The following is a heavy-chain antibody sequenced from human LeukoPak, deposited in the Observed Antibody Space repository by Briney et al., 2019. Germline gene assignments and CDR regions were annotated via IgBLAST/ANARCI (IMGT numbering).Heavy chain of an antibody. CDR2: IYTSGST. CDR3: ARITCGGDCRAHYYHYYMDV. J-gene: IGHJ6*03. V-gene: IGHV4-61*02. CDR1: GGSLSSGSYY. Sequence: SETLSLTCTVSGGSLSSGSYYWSWIRQPAGKGLEWIGRIYTSGSTKYNPSLRSRVTISVDTSRNQLSLKLSSVTAADTAVYYCARITCGGDCRAHYYHYYMDVWGKGTRVTISS. D-gene: IGHD2-21*02.